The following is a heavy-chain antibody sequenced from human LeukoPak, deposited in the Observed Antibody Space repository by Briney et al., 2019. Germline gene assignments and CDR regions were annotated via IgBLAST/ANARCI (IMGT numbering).Heavy chain of an antibody. V-gene: IGHV1-69*06. CDR3: ARAVSDSGSYDYYYYYMDV. D-gene: IGHD1-26*01. J-gene: IGHJ6*03. Sequence: SVKVSCKASGGTFSSYAISWVRQAPGQGLEWMGGIIPIFGTANYAQKFQGRVTITADKSTSTAYMELSSLRSEDTAVYYCARAVSDSGSYDYYYYYMDVWGKGTTVTVSS. CDR2: IIPIFGTA. CDR1: GGTFSSYA.